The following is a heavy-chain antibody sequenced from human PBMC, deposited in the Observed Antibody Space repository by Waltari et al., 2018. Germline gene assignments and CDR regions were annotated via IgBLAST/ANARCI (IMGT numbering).Heavy chain of an antibody. CDR3: ATPEVVPAAVYYYYMDV. Sequence: QVHLLQSGAEVSEPGSAVKASCTASGGTVGSYPLSWWQPSPAQGLEWMGGIIPIFGTANYAQKFQGRVTITADESTSTAYMELSSLRSEDTAVYYCATPEVVPAAVYYYYMDVWGKGTTVTVSS. CDR2: IIPIFGTA. D-gene: IGHD2-2*01. V-gene: IGHV1-69*01. CDR1: GGTVGSYP. J-gene: IGHJ6*03.